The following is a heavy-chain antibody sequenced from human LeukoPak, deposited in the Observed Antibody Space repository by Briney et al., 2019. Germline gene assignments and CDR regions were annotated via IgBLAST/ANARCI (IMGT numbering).Heavy chain of an antibody. CDR2: TSTSGGSA. CDR1: GFTFSSYA. V-gene: IGHV3-23*01. CDR3: ARYSGSYYYPPAWDL. Sequence: GGSLRPSCAASGFTFSSYAMSWVRQAPGKGLEWVSATSTSGGSAYYADSVKGRFTISRDNSKNTLYLQMDSLRADDTAVYYCARYSGSYYYPPAWDLWGQGTLVTVSS. D-gene: IGHD1-26*01. J-gene: IGHJ4*02.